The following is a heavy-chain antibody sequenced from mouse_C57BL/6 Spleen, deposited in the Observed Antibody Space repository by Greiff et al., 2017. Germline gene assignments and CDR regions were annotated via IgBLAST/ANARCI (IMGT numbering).Heavy chain of an antibody. Sequence: EVKLVESEGGLVQPGSSMKLSCTASGFTFSDYYMAWVRQVPEKGLEWVANINYDGSSTYYLDSLKSRFIISRDNAKNILYLQMSSLKSEDTATYYCARGGDGYYVEGAMDYWGQGTSVTVSS. CDR3: ARGGDGYYVEGAMDY. CDR1: GFTFSDYY. CDR2: INYDGSST. V-gene: IGHV5-16*01. J-gene: IGHJ4*01. D-gene: IGHD2-3*01.